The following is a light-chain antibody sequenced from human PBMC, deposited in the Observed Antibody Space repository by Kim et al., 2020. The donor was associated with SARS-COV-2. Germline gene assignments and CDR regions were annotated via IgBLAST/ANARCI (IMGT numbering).Light chain of an antibody. V-gene: IGLV1-40*01. CDR3: QSYDSSLSGSL. CDR1: TSNSGAGYV. CDR2: DNN. J-gene: IGLJ2*01. Sequence: RATTSCAWSTSNSGAGYVVHRYQQLPGTAPKPLFFDNNNRPSGSPARFSVSKSVTSASLAITGLQAEDEAYDYCQSYDSSLSGSLFGGGTQLTVL.